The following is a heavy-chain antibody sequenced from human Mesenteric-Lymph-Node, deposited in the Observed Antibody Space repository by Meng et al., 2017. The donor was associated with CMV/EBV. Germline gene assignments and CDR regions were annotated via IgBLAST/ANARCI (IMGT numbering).Heavy chain of an antibody. Sequence: SETLSLTCTVSGGSISSRTDYWAWIRQPPGKGLEWIGCVYYTGNTYSNPSLKSRVTMSVDTSKNQFSLTLSSVDAADTAIYFCARGGTYYYDSSGYWGHWGQGTLVTVSS. CDR1: GGSISSRTDY. J-gene: IGHJ4*02. D-gene: IGHD3-22*01. CDR3: ARGGTYYYDSSGYWGH. V-gene: IGHV4-39*07. CDR2: VYYTGNT.